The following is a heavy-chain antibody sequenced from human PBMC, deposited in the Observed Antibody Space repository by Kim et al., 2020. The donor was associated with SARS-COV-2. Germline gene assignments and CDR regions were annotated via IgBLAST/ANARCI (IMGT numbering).Heavy chain of an antibody. CDR3: ARISHWWSSSCPLPDS. CDR2: IYYSGST. Sequence: SETLSLTCTVSGGSISSYYWSWIRQPPGKGLEWIWYIYYSGSTNYNPSLKSRVTISVDTSKNQFSLKLSSVTAADTALSYGARISHWWSSSCPLPDSW. D-gene: IGHD2-2*01. J-gene: IGHJ5*01. V-gene: IGHV4-59*08. CDR1: GGSISSYY.